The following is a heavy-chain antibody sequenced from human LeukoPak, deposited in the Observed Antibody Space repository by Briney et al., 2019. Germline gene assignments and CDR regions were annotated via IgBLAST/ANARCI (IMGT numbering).Heavy chain of an antibody. J-gene: IGHJ4*02. CDR1: GFTVSSNY. Sequence: GGSLRLSCAASGFTVSSNYMSWVRQAPGKGLEWVSVLYSGGATHYADSVKGRFTISGDNSKNTLYLQMNSLRAEDTAVYYCAKGAIGGQPEPFDYWGQGTLVTVSS. D-gene: IGHD3-22*01. CDR2: LYSGGAT. V-gene: IGHV3-53*01. CDR3: AKGAIGGQPEPFDY.